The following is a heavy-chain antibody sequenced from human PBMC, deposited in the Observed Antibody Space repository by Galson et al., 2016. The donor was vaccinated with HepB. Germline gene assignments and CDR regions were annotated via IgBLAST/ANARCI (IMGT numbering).Heavy chain of an antibody. V-gene: IGHV5-51*01. J-gene: IGHJ4*02. CDR1: GYSFSSYW. CDR2: ILPANSDT. Sequence: QSGAEVKKPGESLTISRKGSGYSFSSYWAPWVRQMSGKCLECMGTILPANSDTRYSTSLQGQVTISVDKSISTAYLQWSSLSAPDTAIYFCARQDPHALYYFDQWGQGALVTVSS. CDR3: ARQDPHALYYFDQ.